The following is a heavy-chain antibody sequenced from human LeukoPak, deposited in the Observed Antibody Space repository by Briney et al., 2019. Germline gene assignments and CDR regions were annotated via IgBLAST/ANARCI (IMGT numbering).Heavy chain of an antibody. V-gene: IGHV3-23*01. CDR2: LTDSGDAT. Sequence: GGSLRLSCAVSGFTFSHYAMSWVRQAPGTGLEWVGSLTDSGDATYYADSVKGRLTISRDNSNSTLYLHISGLRDEDTAVYYCARGYSHNSGGWLDYWGQGTLVTVSS. CDR3: ARGYSHNSGGWLDY. D-gene: IGHD5-12*01. J-gene: IGHJ4*02. CDR1: GFTFSHYA.